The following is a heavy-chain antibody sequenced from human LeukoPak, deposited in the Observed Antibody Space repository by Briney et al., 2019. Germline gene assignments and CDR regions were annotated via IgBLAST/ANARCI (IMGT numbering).Heavy chain of an antibody. J-gene: IGHJ4*02. V-gene: IGHV3-23*01. CDR2: ISGSGAST. CDR1: GFTFSTNA. Sequence: PGGSLRLPCLTSGFTFSTNAMSWVRQAPGKGLEWISGISGSGASTYYADSVTGRFTISRDNSRNTLYPQMNSLRGDDTAVYYCAKDVGKWESLHFFDYWGQGTLVTVSS. CDR3: AKDVGKWESLHFFDY. D-gene: IGHD1-26*01.